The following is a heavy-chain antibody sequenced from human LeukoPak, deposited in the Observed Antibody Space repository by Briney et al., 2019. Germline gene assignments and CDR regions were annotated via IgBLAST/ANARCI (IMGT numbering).Heavy chain of an antibody. CDR1: GGSISSGGYS. D-gene: IGHD2-15*01. J-gene: IGHJ5*02. Sequence: SQTLSLTCAVSGGSISSGGYSWSWIRQPPGKGLEWIGYIYHSGSTYYNPSLKSRVTISVDRSKNQFSLKLSSVNAADTAVYYCARGSRYCSGGSCYSDWFDPWGQGTLVTVSS. CDR2: IYHSGST. CDR3: ARGSRYCSGGSCYSDWFDP. V-gene: IGHV4-30-2*01.